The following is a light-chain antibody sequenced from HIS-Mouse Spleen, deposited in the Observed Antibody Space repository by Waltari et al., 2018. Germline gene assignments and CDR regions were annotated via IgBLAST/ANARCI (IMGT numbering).Light chain of an antibody. CDR2: EDS. Sequence: SYELTQPPSVSVSPGQTARITCSGDSFPKKYAYWDQQQSGQAPVLVIYEDSKRPSGIPERFSGSSSGTMATLTISGAQVEDEADYYCYSTDSSGNHRVFGGGTKLTVL. CDR3: YSTDSSGNHRV. V-gene: IGLV3-10*01. J-gene: IGLJ3*02. CDR1: SFPKKY.